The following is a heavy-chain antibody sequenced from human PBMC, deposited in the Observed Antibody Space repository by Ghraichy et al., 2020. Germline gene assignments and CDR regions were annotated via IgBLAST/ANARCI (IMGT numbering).Heavy chain of an antibody. D-gene: IGHD1-1*01. J-gene: IGHJ4*02. CDR2: IKQDGSEK. V-gene: IGHV3-7*01. CDR3: TRGGGNVLDF. CDR1: GFIFSDYW. Sequence: GGSLRLSCAASGFIFSDYWMSWVRQAPGKGLEWVANIKQDGSEKYYVDSVKGRFTISRDNAKNSLYLQMNSLRAEDTAVYYCTRGGGNVLDFWGQGTLATVSS.